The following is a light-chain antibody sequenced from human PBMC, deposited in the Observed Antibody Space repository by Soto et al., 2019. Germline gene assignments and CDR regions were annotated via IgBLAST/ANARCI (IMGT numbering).Light chain of an antibody. Sequence: EIVLTQSPGTLSLSPGERATLSCMASQSVSNNFLAWYQQKPGQAHRLLIYGASSRATGIPDRFSGSGSGTDFTLTISSLQPEDVATYYCQKYNSDPQTFGQGTRLEIK. CDR2: GAS. CDR1: QSVSNNF. CDR3: QKYNSDPQT. V-gene: IGKV3-20*01. J-gene: IGKJ5*01.